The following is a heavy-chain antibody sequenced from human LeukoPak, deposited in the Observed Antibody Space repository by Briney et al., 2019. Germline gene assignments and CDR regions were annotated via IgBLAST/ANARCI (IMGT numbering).Heavy chain of an antibody. V-gene: IGHV4-59*08. Sequence: SETLSLTCTVSGGSISSYYWSWIRQPPGKGLEWIGYIYYSGSTNYNPSLKSRVTISVDTSKNQFSLKLSSVTAADTAVYYCARSWEFYCSGGSCSGGYFDYWGQGTLVTVSS. CDR2: IYYSGST. D-gene: IGHD2-15*01. CDR3: ARSWEFYCSGGSCSGGYFDY. J-gene: IGHJ4*02. CDR1: GGSISSYY.